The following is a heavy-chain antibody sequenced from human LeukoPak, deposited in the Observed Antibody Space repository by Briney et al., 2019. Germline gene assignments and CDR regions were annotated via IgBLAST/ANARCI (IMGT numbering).Heavy chain of an antibody. V-gene: IGHV4-61*01. CDR3: ARGYSYGPATFDY. D-gene: IGHD5-18*01. Sequence: SETLSLTCTVSGGSISSSSYYWSWIRQPPGKGLEWIGYIYYSGSTNYNPSLKSRVTISVDTSKNQFSLKLSSVTAADTAVYYCARGYSYGPATFDYWGQGTLVTVSS. CDR2: IYYSGST. CDR1: GGSISSSSYY. J-gene: IGHJ4*02.